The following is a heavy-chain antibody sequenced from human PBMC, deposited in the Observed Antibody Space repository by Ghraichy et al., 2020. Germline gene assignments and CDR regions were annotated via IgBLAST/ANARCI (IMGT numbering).Heavy chain of an antibody. CDR1: GFSFSKYS. D-gene: IGHD6-19*01. CDR3: ARDGLYGGVWFEAFDL. CDR2: VYSDGSRI. Sequence: GGSLRLSCRASGFSFSKYSIHWVRQAPGKGLVWVSRVYSDGSRIGYADSVKGRFTISRENAKNTVYLQMNSMSAEDMALYYCARDGLYGGVWFEAFDLWGQGTMVTVSS. J-gene: IGHJ3*01. V-gene: IGHV3-74*01.